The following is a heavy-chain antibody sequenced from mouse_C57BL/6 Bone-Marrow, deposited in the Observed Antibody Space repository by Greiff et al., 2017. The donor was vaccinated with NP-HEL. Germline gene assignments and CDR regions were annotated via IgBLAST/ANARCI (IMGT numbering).Heavy chain of an antibody. Sequence: QVQLQQSGAELVKPGASVKLSCKASGYTFTEYTIHWVKQRSGQGLEWIGWFYPGSGSIKYNEKFKDKATLIADKSSSTVYMELSRLTSEDSAVYFCARHEEGYDGYYLPAMDYWGQGTSVTVSS. CDR3: ARHEEGYDGYYLPAMDY. V-gene: IGHV1-62-2*01. CDR1: GYTFTEYT. D-gene: IGHD2-3*01. CDR2: FYPGSGSI. J-gene: IGHJ4*01.